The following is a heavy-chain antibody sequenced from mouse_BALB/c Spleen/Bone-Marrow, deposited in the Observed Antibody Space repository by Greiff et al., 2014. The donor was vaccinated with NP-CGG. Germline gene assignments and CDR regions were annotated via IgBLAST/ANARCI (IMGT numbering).Heavy chain of an antibody. CDR1: GFTFTDYY. CDR2: IRNKPNGYIT. V-gene: IGHV7-3*02. D-gene: IGHD1-1*01. CDR3: TRDMGLLRFDY. Sequence: EVQLVESGGGLVQPGGSLRLSCATSGFTFTDYYMSWVRQPPGKALEWLGFIRNKPNGYITEYSASVKGRFTISRDNSQSILYLQMNTLRVEDSATYYCTRDMGLLRFDYWGQGTTLTVSS. J-gene: IGHJ2*01.